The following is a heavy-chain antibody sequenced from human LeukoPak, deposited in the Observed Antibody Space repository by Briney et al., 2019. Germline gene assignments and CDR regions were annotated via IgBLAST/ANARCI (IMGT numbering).Heavy chain of an antibody. CDR1: GWSLNGYY. CDR2: INHSGST. Sequence: PSETLSLTCAVYGWSLNGYYWRGIRQPPGKGLEWIGEINHSGSTNYNPSLKSRVTISVDTSKNQFSIYKCSVTAADTPVYITARIMLEKDIVLVPAARPRAFDIWGQGTMVTVSS. J-gene: IGHJ3*02. D-gene: IGHD2-2*01. V-gene: IGHV4-34*01. CDR3: ARIMLEKDIVLVPAARPRAFDI.